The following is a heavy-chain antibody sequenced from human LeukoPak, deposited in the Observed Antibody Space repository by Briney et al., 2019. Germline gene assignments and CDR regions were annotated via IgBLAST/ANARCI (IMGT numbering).Heavy chain of an antibody. CDR3: ARSNDNSWYFDY. D-gene: IGHD6-13*01. J-gene: IGHJ4*02. V-gene: IGHV4-61*01. Sequence: PSETLSLTCTVSGGSVTSDTYYWSWIRQPPGKGLEWIGYIYYSGGTNYNPSLKSRVTISVDTSKNQFSLKLSSVTAADTAVYYCARSNDNSWYFDYWGQGTLVTVSS. CDR2: IYYSGGT. CDR1: GGSVTSDTYY.